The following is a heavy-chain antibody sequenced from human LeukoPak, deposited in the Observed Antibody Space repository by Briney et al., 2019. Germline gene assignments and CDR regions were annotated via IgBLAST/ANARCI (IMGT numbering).Heavy chain of an antibody. CDR3: ARDPDTYYYDSSGSNY. Sequence: GGSLRLSCAASGFTFSSYWMHWVRQAPGKGLVWVSRISSDGISTSYADSVKGRFTISRDNAKNTLYLQMNSLRAEDTAVYYCARDPDTYYYDSSGSNYWGQGTLVTVSS. D-gene: IGHD3-22*01. V-gene: IGHV3-74*01. CDR1: GFTFSSYW. CDR2: ISSDGIST. J-gene: IGHJ4*02.